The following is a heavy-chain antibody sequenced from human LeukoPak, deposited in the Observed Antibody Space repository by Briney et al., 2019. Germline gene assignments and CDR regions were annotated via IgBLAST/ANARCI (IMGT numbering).Heavy chain of an antibody. V-gene: IGHV4-59*01. D-gene: IGHD1-26*01. CDR1: GGSISSYY. CDR2: IYYSGST. J-gene: IGHJ5*02. Sequence: SETLSLTCTVSGGSISSYYWSWIRQPPGKGLEWIGYIYYSGSTNYNPSLKSRVTISVDTSKNQFSLKLSSVTAADTAVYYCARAVGATGRDNWFDPWGQGTLVTVSS. CDR3: ARAVGATGRDNWFDP.